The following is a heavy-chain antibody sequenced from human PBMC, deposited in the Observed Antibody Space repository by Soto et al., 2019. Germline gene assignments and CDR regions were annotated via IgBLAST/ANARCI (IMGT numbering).Heavy chain of an antibody. CDR2: IYYSGST. CDR3: ARREIRGPIDY. CDR1: GGYISTYY. D-gene: IGHD1-26*01. V-gene: IGHV4-59*12. Sequence: SETLSLTCTVSGGYISTYYWSWIRQPPGKGLEWIGYIYYSGSTNYNPSLKSRVTISVDTSKNQFSLKLNSVTAVDTAVYYCARREIRGPIDYWGQGTLVTVSS. J-gene: IGHJ4*02.